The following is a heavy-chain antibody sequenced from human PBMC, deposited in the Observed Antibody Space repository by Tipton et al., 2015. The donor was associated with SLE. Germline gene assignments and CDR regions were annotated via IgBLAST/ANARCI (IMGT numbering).Heavy chain of an antibody. CDR2: IYYSGST. CDR1: GGSISSYY. V-gene: IGHV4-59*12. Sequence: TLSLTCSLSGGSISSYYWSWIRQPPGKGLEWIGYIYYSGSTKYNPSLKSRVTLSADTSQNQFSLNLRSVTAADTAIYYCATLDYSSSSGRQTWFDPWGQGTLVTVSS. CDR3: ATLDYSSSSGRQTWFDP. J-gene: IGHJ5*02. D-gene: IGHD6-6*01.